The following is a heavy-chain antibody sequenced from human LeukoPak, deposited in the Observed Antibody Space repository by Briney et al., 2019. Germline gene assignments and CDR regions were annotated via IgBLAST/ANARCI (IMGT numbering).Heavy chain of an antibody. CDR3: ARDDREVVGMNWFDP. V-gene: IGHV3-21*01. CDR2: ISSSSSYI. CDR1: GFTFSSYS. D-gene: IGHD1-26*01. Sequence: GGSLRLSCAASGFTFSSYSMSWVRQAPGKGLEWVSSISSSSSYIYYADSVKGRFTISRDNAKNSLYLQMNSLRAEDTAVYYCARDDREVVGMNWFDPWSQGTLVTVSS. J-gene: IGHJ5*02.